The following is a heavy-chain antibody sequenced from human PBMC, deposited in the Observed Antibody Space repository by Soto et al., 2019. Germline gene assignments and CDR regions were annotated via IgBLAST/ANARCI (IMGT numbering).Heavy chain of an antibody. J-gene: IGHJ4*02. CDR2: VGVSGEYT. D-gene: IGHD3-9*01. V-gene: IGHV3-23*01. Sequence: AGGSLRLSCAASGFTFSSYAIIWVRQAPGKGLEWVSGVGVSGEYTYYADSVKGRFTISRDNSKNTVYLQISSLRAEDTAVYYCAKVLTGYYYYFEYWGQGTLVTVSS. CDR3: AKVLTGYYYYFEY. CDR1: GFTFSSYA.